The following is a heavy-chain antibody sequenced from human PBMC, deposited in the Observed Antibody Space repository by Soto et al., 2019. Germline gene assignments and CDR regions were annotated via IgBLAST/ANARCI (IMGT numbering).Heavy chain of an antibody. CDR3: ATGRGLPRDY. D-gene: IGHD2-15*01. J-gene: IGHJ4*02. CDR2: INSDGTST. V-gene: IGHV3-74*01. Sequence: EVQLVESGGGLVQPGGSLRLSCAASGFTFSSSWMHWVRQAPGKGLVWVSRINSDGTSTSYADSVKGRFTISRDNAKKPRYLQMNSLRAEDTAVYYCATGRGLPRDYWGQGTLVTVSS. CDR1: GFTFSSSW.